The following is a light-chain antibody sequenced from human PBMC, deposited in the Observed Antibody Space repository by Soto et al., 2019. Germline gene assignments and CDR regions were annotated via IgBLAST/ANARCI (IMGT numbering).Light chain of an antibody. J-gene: IGKJ5*01. CDR2: AAS. Sequence: EIQLTQSPSSLSASVGDRVTITCRASQSITIYLNWYQQKPGKAPKLLIYAASSLQSGVPSRFSGSGSGTDFTLTISSLQPEDFATYYCQQSYSTPRITFGQGTRLEIK. CDR3: QQSYSTPRIT. CDR1: QSITIY. V-gene: IGKV1-39*01.